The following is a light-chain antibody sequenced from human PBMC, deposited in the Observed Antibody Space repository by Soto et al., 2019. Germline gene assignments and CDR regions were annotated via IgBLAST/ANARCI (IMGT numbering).Light chain of an antibody. Sequence: VLTKSPATLSLSPSERATLSLCASPSVSSYLAWYQQKPGQAPRLLIYDASNRATGIPARFSGSESGTDFTLAICRLEPEDFAGYCCQQRSNWSPIAFGQGTRLEIK. CDR1: PSVSSY. CDR3: QQRSNWSPIA. J-gene: IGKJ5*01. CDR2: DAS. V-gene: IGKV3-11*01.